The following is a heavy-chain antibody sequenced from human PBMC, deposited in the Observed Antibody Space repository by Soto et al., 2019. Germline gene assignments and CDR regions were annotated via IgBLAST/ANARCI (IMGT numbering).Heavy chain of an antibody. Sequence: GGSLRLSCAASGFTFSSYGMHWVRQAPGKGLEWVAVIWYDGSNKYYADSVKGRFTISRDNSKNTLYLQMNSLRAEDTAVYYCARDKSQVVGAKGFDYWGQGTLVTVSS. CDR2: IWYDGSNK. V-gene: IGHV3-33*01. CDR3: ARDKSQVVGAKGFDY. CDR1: GFTFSSYG. D-gene: IGHD1-26*01. J-gene: IGHJ4*02.